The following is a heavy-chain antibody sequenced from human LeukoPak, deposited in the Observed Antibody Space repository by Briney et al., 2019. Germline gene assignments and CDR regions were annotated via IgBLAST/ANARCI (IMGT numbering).Heavy chain of an antibody. J-gene: IGHJ6*02. CDR2: MNPNSGNT. D-gene: IGHD1-14*01. V-gene: IGHV1-8*01. CDR3: ASFRSDHVGMDV. CDR1: GYTFTSYD. Sequence: GASVKVSCKASGYTFTSYDINWVRQATGQGLEWMGWMNPNSGNTGYAQKFQGRVTMTRNTSISTAYMELSSLRSEDTAVYYCASFRSDHVGMDVWGQGTTVTVSS.